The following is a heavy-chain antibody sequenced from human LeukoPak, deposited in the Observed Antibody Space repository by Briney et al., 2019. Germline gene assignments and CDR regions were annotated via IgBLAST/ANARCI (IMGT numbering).Heavy chain of an antibody. J-gene: IGHJ3*02. CDR2: IYYSGST. CDR3: ARSGITPAFDI. CDR1: GGSISSYY. V-gene: IGHV4-59*01. Sequence: SETLSLTCTVSGGSISSYYWSWIRQPPGKGLEWIGYIYYSGSTNYNPSLKSRVTISVDTSKNQFSLKLSSVTAADTAVYYCARSGITPAFDIWAKGQWSPSLQ. D-gene: IGHD3-10*01.